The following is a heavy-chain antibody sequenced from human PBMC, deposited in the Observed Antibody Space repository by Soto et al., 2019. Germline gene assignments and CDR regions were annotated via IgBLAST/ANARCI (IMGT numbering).Heavy chain of an antibody. J-gene: IGHJ5*02. Sequence: SETLSLTCTVSGDSISSGGYYWSWIRQHPGKGLEWIGYIFYTGTTYYNPSLKSRVSISVDTSKNQFSLKLTSVTAADTAVYYCARSVTPWGQGILVTVSS. CDR1: GDSISSGGYY. D-gene: IGHD3-10*01. V-gene: IGHV4-31*03. CDR2: IFYTGTT. CDR3: ARSVTP.